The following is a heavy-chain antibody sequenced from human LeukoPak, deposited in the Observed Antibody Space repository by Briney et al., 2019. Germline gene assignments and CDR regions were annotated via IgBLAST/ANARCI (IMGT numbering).Heavy chain of an antibody. J-gene: IGHJ4*02. D-gene: IGHD3-10*01. Sequence: PSGTLSLTCAVSGGSISNSFWCNWVRQSPGKGLEWIGEIYQSGSTNYNPSFQSRVTISVDKSKNQFSLKLTSVTAADTAVYYCATSSHYSQRLWGQGTLVTVSS. CDR2: IYQSGST. CDR1: GGSISNSFW. CDR3: ATSSHYSQRL. V-gene: IGHV4-4*02.